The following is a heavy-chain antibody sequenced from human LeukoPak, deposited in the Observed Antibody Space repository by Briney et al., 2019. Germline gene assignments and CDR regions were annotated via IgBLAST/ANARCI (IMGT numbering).Heavy chain of an antibody. CDR2: INAGNRNT. Sequence: ASVKVSCKASGYTFINYTMHWVRQAPGQRLEWMGWINAGNRNTKYSQKFQGRVTITRDTSATIAYMELSSLRSEDTAVYYCARSARSEAADYWGQGTLATVSS. V-gene: IGHV1-3*01. J-gene: IGHJ4*02. CDR1: GYTFINYT. CDR3: ARSARSEAADY.